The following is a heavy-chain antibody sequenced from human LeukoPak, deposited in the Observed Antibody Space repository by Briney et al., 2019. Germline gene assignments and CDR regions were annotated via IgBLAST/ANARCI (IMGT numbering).Heavy chain of an antibody. Sequence: PSETLSLTCSVSGGSISGYYWGWIRQPPGKGLEWIGSIYHSGSTYYNPSLKSRVTISVDTSKNQFSLKQSSVTAADTAVYYCARGSGYYGEDFEYWGQGTLVTVSS. CDR1: GGSISGYY. J-gene: IGHJ4*02. CDR2: IYHSGST. CDR3: ARGSGYYGEDFEY. D-gene: IGHD3-22*01. V-gene: IGHV4-38-2*02.